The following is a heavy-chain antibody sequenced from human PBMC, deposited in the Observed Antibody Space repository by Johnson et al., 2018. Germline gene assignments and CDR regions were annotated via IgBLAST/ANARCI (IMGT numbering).Heavy chain of an antibody. CDR1: GFTVRSSY. J-gene: IGHJ6*03. CDR2: IYSDGRR. D-gene: IGHD6-13*01. CDR3: ARERTPRIATAYNYYYYMDV. V-gene: IGHV3-53*02. Sequence: EVQLVETGGNLIQRGGSLRLSCAASGFTVRSSYMSWVRQAPGKGLEWVPVIYSDGRRHSADSVKGRFTISRDNSKNKLYLQMNSLRAEDTAVYYCARERTPRIATAYNYYYYMDVWGKGTTVTVSS.